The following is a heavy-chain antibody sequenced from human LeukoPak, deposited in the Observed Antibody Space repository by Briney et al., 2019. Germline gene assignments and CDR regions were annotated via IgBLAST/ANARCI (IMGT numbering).Heavy chain of an antibody. CDR2: INSDGSST. CDR1: GFTFSSYW. V-gene: IGHV3-74*01. CDR3: AIIYGDDGFDY. D-gene: IGHD4-17*01. J-gene: IGHJ4*02. Sequence: PGGSLRLSCAASGFTFSSYWMHWVRQAPGKGLVWVSRINSDGSSTSYADSVKGRFTISRDNAKYTLYLQMNSLRAEDTTVYYCAIIYGDDGFDYWGQGTLVTVSS.